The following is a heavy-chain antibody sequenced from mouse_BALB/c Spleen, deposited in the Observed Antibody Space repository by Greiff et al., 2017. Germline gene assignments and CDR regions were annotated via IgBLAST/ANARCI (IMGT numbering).Heavy chain of an antibody. CDR2: ISNGGGST. D-gene: IGHD2-1*01. CDR3: ARGGYGNFDY. Sequence: EVKVVESGGGLVQPGGSLKLSCAASGFTFSSYTMSWVRQTPEKRLEWVAYISNGGGSTYYPDTVKGRFTISRDNAKNTLYLQMSSLKSEDTAMYYCARGGYGNFDYWGQGTTLTVSS. J-gene: IGHJ2*01. V-gene: IGHV5-12-2*01. CDR1: GFTFSSYT.